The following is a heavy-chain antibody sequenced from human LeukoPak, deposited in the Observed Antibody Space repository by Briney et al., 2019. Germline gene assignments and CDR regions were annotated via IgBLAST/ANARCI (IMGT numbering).Heavy chain of an antibody. Sequence: HAGGSLRLSCAVSGFTFDDYAMHWVRQAPGKGLEWVSGTSWNSGSIGYADSVKGRFTISRDNAKNSLYLQMNSLRAEDTALYYCAKGVRFGELLASFYFDYWGQGTLVTVSS. CDR3: AKGVRFGELLASFYFDY. J-gene: IGHJ4*02. CDR2: TSWNSGSI. CDR1: GFTFDDYA. D-gene: IGHD3-10*01. V-gene: IGHV3-9*01.